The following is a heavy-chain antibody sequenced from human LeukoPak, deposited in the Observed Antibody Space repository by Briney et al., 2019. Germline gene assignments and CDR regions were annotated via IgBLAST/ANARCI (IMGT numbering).Heavy chain of an antibody. CDR2: IYYSGST. V-gene: IGHV4-39*07. Sequence: PSETLSLTCTVSGGSISSSSYYWGWIRQPPGKGLEWIGSIYYSGSTYYNPSLKSRVTISVDTSKNQFSLKLSSVTAADTAVYYCARTAAGHGDAFDIWGQGTMVTVSS. D-gene: IGHD6-13*01. CDR1: GGSISSSSYY. CDR3: ARTAAGHGDAFDI. J-gene: IGHJ3*02.